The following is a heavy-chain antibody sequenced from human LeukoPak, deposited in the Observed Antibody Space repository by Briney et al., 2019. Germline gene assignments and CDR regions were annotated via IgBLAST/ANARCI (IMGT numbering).Heavy chain of an antibody. J-gene: IGHJ6*04. Sequence: ASVKVFCKASGYTFTSYGISWVRQAPGQGLEWMGWISAYNGNTNYAQKLQGRVTMTTDTPTSTAYMELRSLRSDDTAVYYCARGYCSSTSCRYYYYGMDVWGKGTTVTVSS. V-gene: IGHV1-18*04. D-gene: IGHD2-2*01. CDR3: ARGYCSSTSCRYYYYGMDV. CDR1: GYTFTSYG. CDR2: ISAYNGNT.